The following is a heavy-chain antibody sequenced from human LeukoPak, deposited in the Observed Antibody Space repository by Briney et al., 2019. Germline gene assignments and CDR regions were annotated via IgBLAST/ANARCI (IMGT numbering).Heavy chain of an antibody. D-gene: IGHD2-2*01. CDR1: GFTFDDYA. V-gene: IGHV3-9*03. CDR2: ISWNSGSI. Sequence: PGGSLRLSCAASGFTFDDYAMHWVRQAPGKGLEWVSGISWNSGSIGYADSVKGRFTISRDNAKNSLYLQMNSLRAEDMALYYCAKGYCSSTSCYFDYWGQGTLATVSS. CDR3: AKGYCSSTSCYFDY. J-gene: IGHJ4*02.